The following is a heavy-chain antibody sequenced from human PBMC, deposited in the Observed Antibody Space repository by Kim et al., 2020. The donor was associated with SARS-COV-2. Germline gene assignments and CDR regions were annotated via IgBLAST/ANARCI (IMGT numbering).Heavy chain of an antibody. D-gene: IGHD3-22*01. V-gene: IGHV6-1*01. CDR3: ARIIGDSSGYYYYGMDV. Sequence: KSRITINPDTSKNQFSLQLNSVTPEDTAVYYCARIIGDSSGYYYYGMDVWGQGTTVTVSS. J-gene: IGHJ6*02.